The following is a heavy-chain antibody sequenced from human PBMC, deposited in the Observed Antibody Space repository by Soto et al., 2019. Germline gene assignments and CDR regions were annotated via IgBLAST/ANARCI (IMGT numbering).Heavy chain of an antibody. CDR1: GYPFTGYY. D-gene: IGHD6-6*01. CDR2: INPNSGGT. Sequence: XPVKGSCNASGYPFTGYYMHWGRQAPGQGLEWMGWINPNSGGTNYAQKFQGRVTMTRDTSISTAYMELSRLRSDDTAVYYCAFHSSSSLYFQQWGQGTLVTVSS. V-gene: IGHV1-2*02. J-gene: IGHJ1*01. CDR3: AFHSSSSLYFQQ.